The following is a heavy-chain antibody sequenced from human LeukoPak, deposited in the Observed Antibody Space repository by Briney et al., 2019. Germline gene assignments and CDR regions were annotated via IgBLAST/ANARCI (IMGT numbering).Heavy chain of an antibody. Sequence: PGGSLRLSCAASGFTFSSYGMHWVRQAPGKGLEWVAVIWYDGSNKYYADSVKGRFTISRDNSKNTLYLQMNSLRAEDTAVYYCAKEGGTVTTFFDYWGQGTLVTVSS. J-gene: IGHJ4*02. CDR2: IWYDGSNK. D-gene: IGHD4-17*01. CDR1: GFTFSSYG. CDR3: AKEGGTVTTFFDY. V-gene: IGHV3-33*06.